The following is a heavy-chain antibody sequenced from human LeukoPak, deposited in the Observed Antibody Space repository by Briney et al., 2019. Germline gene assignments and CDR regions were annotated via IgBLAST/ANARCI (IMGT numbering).Heavy chain of an antibody. CDR1: GFTFSSYG. CDR2: ISGSGGST. D-gene: IGHD3-9*01. J-gene: IGHJ4*02. CDR3: AKTGSFDWLLTGYYFDY. Sequence: GGSLRLSCAASGFTFSSYGMSWVRQAPGKGLEWVSAISGSGGSTYYADSVKGRFTISRGNSKNTLYLQMNSLRAEDTAVYYCAKTGSFDWLLTGYYFDYWGQGTLVTVSS. V-gene: IGHV3-23*01.